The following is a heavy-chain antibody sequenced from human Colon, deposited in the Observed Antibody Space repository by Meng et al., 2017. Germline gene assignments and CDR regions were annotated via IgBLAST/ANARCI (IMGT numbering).Heavy chain of an antibody. CDR3: ARGPLDY. V-gene: IGHV4-61*01. CDR2: IYYTGST. J-gene: IGHJ4*02. Sequence: QVPLQGSGPGLVRPSETLSLNCTVSGGSVSSGSYYWSWIRQPPGKGLEWIGYIYYTGSTNYNPSLKSRVTISVDTSKNQFSLKLSSVTAADTAVYYCARGPLDYWGQGTLVTVSS. CDR1: GGSVSSGSYY.